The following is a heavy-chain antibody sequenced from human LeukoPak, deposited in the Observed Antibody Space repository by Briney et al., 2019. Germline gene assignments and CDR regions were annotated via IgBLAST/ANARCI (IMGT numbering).Heavy chain of an antibody. Sequence: ASGKVSCKASGYTFTSYGISWVRQAPGQGLEWMGWISAYNGNTNYAQKLQGRVTMTTDTSTGTAYMELRSLRSDDTAVYYCARDDPDLKAHNWFDPWGQGTLVTVSS. J-gene: IGHJ5*02. CDR3: ARDDPDLKAHNWFDP. CDR2: ISAYNGNT. CDR1: GYTFTSYG. V-gene: IGHV1-18*01.